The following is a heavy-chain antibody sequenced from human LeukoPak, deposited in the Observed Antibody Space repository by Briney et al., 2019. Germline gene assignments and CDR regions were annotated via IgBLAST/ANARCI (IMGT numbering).Heavy chain of an antibody. V-gene: IGHV4-30-4*01. CDR3: ARVGATSSSWYYFDY. D-gene: IGHD6-13*01. CDR1: GGSISSGDYY. Sequence: SQTLSLTCTVSGGSISSGDYYWRWIRQPPGKGLEWIGYIYYSGSTYYNPSLKSRVTISVDTSKNQFSLKLSSVTAADTAVYYCARVGATSSSWYYFDYWGQGTLVTGAS. J-gene: IGHJ4*02. CDR2: IYYSGST.